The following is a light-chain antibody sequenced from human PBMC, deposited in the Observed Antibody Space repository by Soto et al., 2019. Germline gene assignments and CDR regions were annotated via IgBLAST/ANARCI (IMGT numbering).Light chain of an antibody. J-gene: IGLJ3*02. CDR1: NSDIGNYNY. CDR2: EVN. V-gene: IGLV2-14*01. CDR3: SSFTTSKTWM. Sequence: QSALTQPASVSGSPGQSITISCSGANSDIGNYNYVSWYQQHSGKAPKLMIYEVNNRPSGVSNRFSGSKSGNTASLTISGLQAEDEADYYCSSFTTSKTWMFGGGTKVTVL.